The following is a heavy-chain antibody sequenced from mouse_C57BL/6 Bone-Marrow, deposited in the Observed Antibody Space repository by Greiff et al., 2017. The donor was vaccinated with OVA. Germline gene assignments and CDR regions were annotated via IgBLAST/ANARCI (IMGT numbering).Heavy chain of an antibody. CDR3: ASYYSNYDY. Sequence: VKLMESGAELMKPGASVKLSCKATGYTFTGYWIEWVKQRPGHGLEWIGEIFPGSGSTNYTEKFKGKATFTADTSSNTAYMQLSSLTTEDSAIYYCASYYSNYDYWGQGTTLTVSS. CDR2: IFPGSGST. D-gene: IGHD2-5*01. V-gene: IGHV1-9*01. J-gene: IGHJ2*01. CDR1: GYTFTGYW.